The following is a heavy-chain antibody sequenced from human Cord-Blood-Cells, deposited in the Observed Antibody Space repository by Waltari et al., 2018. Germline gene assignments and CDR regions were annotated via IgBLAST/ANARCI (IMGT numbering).Heavy chain of an antibody. CDR1: GFTFRSYA. D-gene: IGHD7-27*01. J-gene: IGHJ4*02. V-gene: IGHV3-30-3*01. CDR2: ISYDGSNK. Sequence: QVQLVESGGGVVQPGRSLRLSCAASGFTFRSYAMPWVRQAPGKGLEWVAVISYDGSNKYYADSVKGRFTISRDNSKNTLYLQMNSLRAEDTAVYYCARDPGDLKSFDYWGQGTLVTVSS. CDR3: ARDPGDLKSFDY.